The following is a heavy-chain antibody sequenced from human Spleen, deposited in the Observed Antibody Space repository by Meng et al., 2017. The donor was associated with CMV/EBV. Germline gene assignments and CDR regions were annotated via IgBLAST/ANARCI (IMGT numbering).Heavy chain of an antibody. V-gene: IGHV4-61*01. Sequence: VSVNNDLYYWSWIRQPPGKGLEGIGNIYFSGNTDYNPSLKSRVTVSLDTSKNQFSLTLRSVTAADTAVYFCARGLLGTGRTREFDPWGQGTLVTVSS. J-gene: IGHJ5*02. CDR2: IYFSGNT. D-gene: IGHD2-8*02. CDR3: ARGLLGTGRTREFDP. CDR1: VSVNNDLYY.